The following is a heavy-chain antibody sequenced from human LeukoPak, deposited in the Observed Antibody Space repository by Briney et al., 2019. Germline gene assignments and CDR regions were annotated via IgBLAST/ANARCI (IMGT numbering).Heavy chain of an antibody. CDR1: GFVFSDYY. CDR3: ARDPRLRLKRSGWFDP. J-gene: IGHJ5*02. Sequence: GGSLRLSCAASGFVFSDYYMSWIRQAPGKGLEWVSYISSSGSPIYYAESVKGRFTISRDNAENSLYLQMNSLRTEDTAVYYCARDPRLRLKRSGWFDPWGQGTLVTVSS. V-gene: IGHV3-11*04. CDR2: ISSSGSPI. D-gene: IGHD4-17*01.